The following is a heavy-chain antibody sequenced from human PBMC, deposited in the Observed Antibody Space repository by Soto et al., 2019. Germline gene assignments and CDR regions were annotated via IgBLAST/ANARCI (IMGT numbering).Heavy chain of an antibody. V-gene: IGHV1-8*01. CDR2: MNPNSGNT. CDR1: GYTFTSYD. CDR3: ARGRRVSSSKQPPYYYYYMDV. J-gene: IGHJ6*03. Sequence: ASVKVSCKASGYTFTSYDINWVRQATGQGLEWMGWMNPNSGNTGYAQKLQGRVTMTRNTSISTAYMELSSLRSEDTAVYYCARGRRVSSSKQPPYYYYYMDVWGKGTTVTVSS. D-gene: IGHD6-6*01.